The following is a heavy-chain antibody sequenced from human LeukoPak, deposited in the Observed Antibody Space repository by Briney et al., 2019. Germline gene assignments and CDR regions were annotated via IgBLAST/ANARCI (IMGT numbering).Heavy chain of an antibody. CDR1: GFTFSSYG. Sequence: TGGSLRLSCAASGFTFSSYGMHWVRQAPGKGLEWVAVIWYDGSNKYYADSVKGRFTISRDNSKNTLYLQMNSLRAEDTAVYYCARDRDTIFGYYYYMDVWGKGTTVTVSS. CDR2: IWYDGSNK. CDR3: ARDRDTIFGYYYYMDV. D-gene: IGHD3-3*01. V-gene: IGHV3-33*01. J-gene: IGHJ6*03.